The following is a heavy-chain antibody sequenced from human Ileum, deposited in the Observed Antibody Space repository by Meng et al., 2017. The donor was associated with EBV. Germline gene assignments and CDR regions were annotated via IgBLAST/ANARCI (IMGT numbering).Heavy chain of an antibody. Sequence: QVGVVGPGRGLEKTGVSMTLFCTVSDFTFSGDHMSLLRTAPGKGLELIAYNSSSGGTKYYAYSMKGRVTITRDDAKNSLYLQMNGLSADDTAVYYCATELVRAFFLDYWGQGALVTVSS. CDR2: NSSSGGTK. CDR1: DFTFSGDH. V-gene: IGHV3-11*01. D-gene: IGHD3-3*02. CDR3: ATELVRAFFLDY. J-gene: IGHJ4*02.